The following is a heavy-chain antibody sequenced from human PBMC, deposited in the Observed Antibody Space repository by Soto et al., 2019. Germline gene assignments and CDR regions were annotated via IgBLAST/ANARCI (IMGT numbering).Heavy chain of an antibody. J-gene: IGHJ4*02. CDR1: GGSVNRGSYY. CDR3: ARDYEFFAH. D-gene: IGHD3-16*01. CDR2: FSSTVRA. V-gene: IGHV4-61*01. Sequence: PSETLSLTCTVSGGSVNRGSYYWSWIRQPPGKGLEWIGYFSSTVRAKYNPSLTSRVTISADTSRNQFSLMLTSVTAADTGVYYCARDYEFFAHWGQGTLVTVSS.